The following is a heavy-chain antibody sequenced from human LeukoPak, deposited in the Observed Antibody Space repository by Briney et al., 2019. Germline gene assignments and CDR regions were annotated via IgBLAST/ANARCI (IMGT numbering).Heavy chain of an antibody. D-gene: IGHD3-10*01. CDR3: ASGSGSYRTPYYYMDV. Sequence: GGSLTLFCVASGFTVSSNYMRGVRQATGKGLEWVSVIYSGGSTYYADSVKGRFTISRDNSKNTLYLQMNSLRAEDTAVYYCASGSGSYRTPYYYMDVWGTGTTVTVSS. J-gene: IGHJ6*03. CDR1: GFTVSSNY. CDR2: IYSGGST. V-gene: IGHV3-53*01.